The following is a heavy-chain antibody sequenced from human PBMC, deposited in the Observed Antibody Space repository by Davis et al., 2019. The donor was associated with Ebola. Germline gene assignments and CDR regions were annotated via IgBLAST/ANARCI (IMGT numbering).Heavy chain of an antibody. CDR3: AREISAPTGTDAFDI. CDR1: GFTFSSYW. Sequence: GESLKISCAASGFTFSSYWMSWVRQAPGKGLEWVANIKEDGSEKHYVDSVKGRFTISRDNAKNSLYVQMNSLRAKDTAVYYCAREISAPTGTDAFDIWGQGTMVTVSS. CDR2: IKEDGSEK. J-gene: IGHJ3*02. V-gene: IGHV3-7*03. D-gene: IGHD1-14*01.